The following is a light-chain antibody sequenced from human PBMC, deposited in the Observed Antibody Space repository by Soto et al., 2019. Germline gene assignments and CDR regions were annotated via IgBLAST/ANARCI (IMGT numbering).Light chain of an antibody. J-gene: IGKJ4*01. Sequence: DIQMTQSPSSLSASVXDXVTITCRASQSISSYLNWYQQKPGKAPKLLIYAASSLQSGVPSRFSGSGSGTDFTLTISSLQPEDFATYYCQQSYSTPLTFGGGTKVDIK. CDR3: QQSYSTPLT. CDR2: AAS. CDR1: QSISSY. V-gene: IGKV1-39*01.